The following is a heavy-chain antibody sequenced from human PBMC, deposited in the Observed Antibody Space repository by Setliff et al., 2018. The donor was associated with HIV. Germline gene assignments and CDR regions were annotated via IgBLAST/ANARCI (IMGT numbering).Heavy chain of an antibody. CDR1: GFTFSSYG. CDR2: IWYDGSHK. V-gene: IGHV3-30*02. CDR3: AKDPLSSSRYSDYYYYYYYMDV. Sequence: PGGSLRLSCAASGFTFSSYGMNWVRQAPGKGLEWVAVIWYDGSHKNYADSVKGRFTISRDNSKNTLYLQMNSLSAEDTAVYYCAKDPLSSSRYSDYYYYYYYMDVWGKGTTVTVSS. J-gene: IGHJ6*03. D-gene: IGHD6-13*01.